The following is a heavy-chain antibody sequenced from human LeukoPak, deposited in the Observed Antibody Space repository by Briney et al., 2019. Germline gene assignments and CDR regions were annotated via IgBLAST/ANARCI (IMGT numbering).Heavy chain of an antibody. CDR2: IYYSGST. CDR3: AREYGGDAFDI. Sequence: SETLSLTCTVSGGSISSYYWSWIRQPPGKGLGWIGYIYYSGSTNYNPSLKSRVTISVDTSKNQFSLKLSSVTAADTAVYYCAREYGGDAFDIWGQGTMVTVSS. V-gene: IGHV4-59*01. J-gene: IGHJ3*02. D-gene: IGHD4/OR15-4a*01. CDR1: GGSISSYY.